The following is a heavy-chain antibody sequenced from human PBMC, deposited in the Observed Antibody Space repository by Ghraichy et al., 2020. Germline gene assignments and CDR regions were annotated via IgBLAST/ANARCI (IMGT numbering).Heavy chain of an antibody. CDR1: GFSFSAHA. V-gene: IGHV3-48*01. J-gene: IGHJ4*02. CDR3: TRALGYWAFDY. D-gene: IGHD2-8*02. CDR2: ITPGSDII. Sequence: GESLRLSCAASGFSFSAHAFHWVRQTPGKGLEWLSYITPGSDIIYYADSVKGRFTISRDNAKNSLYLEMDSLGAEDTAVYSCTRALGYWAFDYWGQGALVTVSS.